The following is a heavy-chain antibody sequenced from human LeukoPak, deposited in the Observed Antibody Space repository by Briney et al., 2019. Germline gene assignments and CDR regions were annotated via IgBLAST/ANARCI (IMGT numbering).Heavy chain of an antibody. V-gene: IGHV3-30*18. CDR2: ISYDGSNK. J-gene: IGHJ6*02. D-gene: IGHD3-10*01. Sequence: GGSLRLSCAASGFTFSSYGMHWVRQAPGKGLEWVAVISYDGSNKYYADSVKGRFTISRDNSKNTLYLQMNSLRAEDTAVYYCAKDRLLWFGELLAYGMDVWGQGTTVTVSS. CDR3: AKDRLLWFGELLAYGMDV. CDR1: GFTFSSYG.